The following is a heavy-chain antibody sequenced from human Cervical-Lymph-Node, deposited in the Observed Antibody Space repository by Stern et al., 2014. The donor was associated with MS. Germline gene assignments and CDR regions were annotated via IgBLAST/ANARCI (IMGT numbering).Heavy chain of an antibody. CDR2: IYWDDDK. J-gene: IGHJ5*02. CDR3: AHSLGYPNLRPPYNWFDP. V-gene: IGHV2-5*02. D-gene: IGHD5-12*01. CDR1: GFSLSTSGVG. Sequence: QVTLKESGPTLVKPTQTLTLTCTFSGFSLSTSGVGVGWIRQPPGKALEWLALIYWDDDKRYSPSLKSRLTITKDTSKNQVVLTMTNMDPVDTATYYCAHSLGYPNLRPPYNWFDPWGQVTLVTVSS.